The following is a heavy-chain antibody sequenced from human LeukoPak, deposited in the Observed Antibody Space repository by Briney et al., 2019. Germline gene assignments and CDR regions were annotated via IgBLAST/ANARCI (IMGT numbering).Heavy chain of an antibody. V-gene: IGHV3-30*18. CDR1: GFTFSSYG. CDR2: ISYDGSNK. Sequence: PGGSLRLSCAASGFTFSSYGVHWVRQAPGKGLEWVAVISYDGSNKYYADSVKGRFTISRDNSKNTLYLQMNSLRAEDTAVYYCAKDLPLLGIEGHTPDYWGQGTLVTVSS. J-gene: IGHJ4*02. D-gene: IGHD7-27*01. CDR3: AKDLPLLGIEGHTPDY.